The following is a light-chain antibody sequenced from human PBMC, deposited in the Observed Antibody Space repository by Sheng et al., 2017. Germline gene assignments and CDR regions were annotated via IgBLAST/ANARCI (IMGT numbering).Light chain of an antibody. CDR1: SSNIGSNY. J-gene: IGLJ2*01. CDR3: AAWDDSLSGNVV. V-gene: IGLV1-47*01. CDR2: RNN. Sequence: QSVLTQPPSASGDPRQRVTISCSGSSSNIGSNYVYWYQQLPGTAPKLLIYRNNQWPSGVPDRFSGSKSGTSASLAISGLRSEDEADYYCAAWDDSLSGNVVFGGGTKLTVL.